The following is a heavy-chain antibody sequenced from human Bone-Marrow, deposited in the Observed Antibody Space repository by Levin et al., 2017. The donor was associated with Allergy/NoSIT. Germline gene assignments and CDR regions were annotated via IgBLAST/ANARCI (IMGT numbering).Heavy chain of an antibody. Sequence: ASVKVSCKASGYTFTGYYMHWVRQAPGQGLEWMGRINPNSGGTNYAQKFQGRVTMTRDTSISTAYMELSRLRSDDTAVYYCARGLLWFRELADRFDYWGQGTLVTVSS. CDR2: INPNSGGT. CDR3: ARGLLWFRELADRFDY. D-gene: IGHD3-10*01. CDR1: GYTFTGYY. V-gene: IGHV1-2*06. J-gene: IGHJ4*02.